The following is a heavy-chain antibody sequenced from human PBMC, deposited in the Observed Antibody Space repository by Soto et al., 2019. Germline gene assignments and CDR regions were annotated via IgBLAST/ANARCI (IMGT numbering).Heavy chain of an antibody. J-gene: IGHJ5*02. D-gene: IGHD6-6*01. CDR1: GFTFSSYW. V-gene: IGHV3-7*03. CDR3: ARDRQLVRTGWFDP. CDR2: IKQDGSEK. Sequence: PGGSLRLSCAASGFTFSSYWMSWVRQAPGKGLEWVANIKQDGSEKYYVDSVKGRFTISRDNAKNSLYLQMNSLRAEDTAVYYCARDRQLVRTGWFDPWGQGTLVTVSS.